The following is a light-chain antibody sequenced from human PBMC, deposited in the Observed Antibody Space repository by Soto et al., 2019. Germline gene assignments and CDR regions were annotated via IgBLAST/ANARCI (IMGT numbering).Light chain of an antibody. CDR2: GAS. CDR3: QHEAT. CDR1: QSFNDW. Sequence: GDRVPITCRVSQSFNDWLAWYQQKPGKAPKHLIYGASSLERGVPSRFSGRGSGTEFTLTISSLQPEDFATYYCQHEATFGQGTKVDIK. J-gene: IGKJ1*01. V-gene: IGKV1-5*01.